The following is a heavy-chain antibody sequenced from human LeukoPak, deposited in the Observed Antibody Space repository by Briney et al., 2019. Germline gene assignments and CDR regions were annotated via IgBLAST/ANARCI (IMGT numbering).Heavy chain of an antibody. CDR3: TTYGSGRKFDY. J-gene: IGHJ4*02. D-gene: IGHD3-10*01. Sequence: PGGSLRLSCAASGFTFSSYWMSWVRQAPGKGLEWVGRIKSNNDGGTTNYTAPVKGRFTISRADSKNTLYLQMNSLKTEDTAVYYCTTYGSGRKFDYWGQGTLVTVSS. CDR1: GFTFSSYW. CDR2: IKSNNDGGTT. V-gene: IGHV3-15*01.